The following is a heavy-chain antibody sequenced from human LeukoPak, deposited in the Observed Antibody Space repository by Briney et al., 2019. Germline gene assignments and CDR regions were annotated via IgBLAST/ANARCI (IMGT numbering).Heavy chain of an antibody. D-gene: IGHD2-21*01. Sequence: GGSLRLSCAASGFTFSDYYMSWIRQAPGKGLEWVSGISAHSLRTYYVDSVKGRFTISRDNSKNTLYLQMNSLRDEDTAIYYCAKDSQTIFGAFDIWGQGTMVTVSS. J-gene: IGHJ3*02. CDR2: ISAHSLRT. CDR3: AKDSQTIFGAFDI. V-gene: IGHV3-23*01. CDR1: GFTFSDYY.